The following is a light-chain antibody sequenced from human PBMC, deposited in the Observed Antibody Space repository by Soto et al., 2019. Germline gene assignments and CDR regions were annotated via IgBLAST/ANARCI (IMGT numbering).Light chain of an antibody. CDR1: QSVRNNY. J-gene: IGKJ2*01. V-gene: IGKV3-20*01. Sequence: EVVLTQSPGTLSLSPGERATLSCRASQSVRNNYLAWYQQKPGQSPKLLIFGSSDRATSIPDRFSGSGSGTDFTLTISRLEPDDFAVYYCQQYGSSPPYTFGQGTKLEIK. CDR3: QQYGSSPPYT. CDR2: GSS.